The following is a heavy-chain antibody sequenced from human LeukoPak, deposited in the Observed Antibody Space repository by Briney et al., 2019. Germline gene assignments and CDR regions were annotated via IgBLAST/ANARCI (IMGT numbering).Heavy chain of an antibody. J-gene: IGHJ6*03. V-gene: IGHV4-34*01. D-gene: IGHD5-18*01. CDR2: INHSGST. Sequence: SETLSLTXAVYGGSFSGYYWSWIRQTPGKGLEWIGEINHSGSTNYNPSLKSRVTISVDTSKNQFSLKLSSVTAADTAVYYCASGRGYSYGYYYYYMDVWGKGTTVTVSS. CDR3: ASGRGYSYGYYYYYMDV. CDR1: GGSFSGYY.